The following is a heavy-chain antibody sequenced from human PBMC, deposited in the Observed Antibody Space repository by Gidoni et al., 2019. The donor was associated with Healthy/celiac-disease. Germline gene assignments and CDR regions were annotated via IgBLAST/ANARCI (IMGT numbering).Heavy chain of an antibody. CDR3: ARDLGWELLTSSPSGEDY. CDR2: INPSGGST. CDR1: GYTFTSYY. J-gene: IGHJ4*02. Sequence: QVQLVQSGAEVKKPGASVKVSCKASGYTFTSYYMHWVRQAPGQGLEWMEIINPSGGSTSYAQKFQGRVTMTRDTSTSTVYMELSSLRSEDTAVYYCARDLGWELLTSSPSGEDYWGQGTLVTVSS. V-gene: IGHV1-46*01. D-gene: IGHD1-26*01.